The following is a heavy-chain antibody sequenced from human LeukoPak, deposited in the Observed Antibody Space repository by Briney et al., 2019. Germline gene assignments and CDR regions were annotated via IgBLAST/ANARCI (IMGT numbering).Heavy chain of an antibody. CDR1: GFTFGDSA. V-gene: IGHV3-49*04. Sequence: PGGSLRLSCTASGFTFGDSAMSWVRQAPAKGLEGVGFIRSKAYGGTTEYAASVKGRFTISRDDSKSIAYLQTNSLKTEDTAVYYCTRYGGNSFSYWGQGTLVTVSS. J-gene: IGHJ4*02. CDR3: TRYGGNSFSY. CDR2: IRSKAYGGTT. D-gene: IGHD4-23*01.